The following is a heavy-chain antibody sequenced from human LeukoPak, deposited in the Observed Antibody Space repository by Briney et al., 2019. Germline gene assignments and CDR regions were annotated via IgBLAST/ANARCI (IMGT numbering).Heavy chain of an antibody. CDR1: GGSISSTSYY. Sequence: SETLSLTCTVSGGSISSTSYYWGWLRQPPGKGLEWIGNIYYSGSTYYNPSLKSRVTISVDTSKNQFSLRLSSVTAADTAVYYCARLTRYSSSWYPHFYYYMDVWGKGTTVTVSS. CDR2: IYYSGST. D-gene: IGHD6-13*01. V-gene: IGHV4-39*07. J-gene: IGHJ6*03. CDR3: ARLTRYSSSWYPHFYYYMDV.